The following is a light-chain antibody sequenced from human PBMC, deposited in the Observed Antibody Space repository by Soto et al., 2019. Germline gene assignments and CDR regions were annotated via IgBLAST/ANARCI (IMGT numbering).Light chain of an antibody. CDR3: CSYTTSSTYV. Sequence: QSVLTQPASVSGSPGQSIAISCTGTSSDVGGYNYVSWYQQHPGKAPKLMIYDVSNRPSGISTRFSGSKSGNTASLTISGLQAEDEADYYCCSYTTSSTYVFGTGTKLTVL. CDR2: DVS. CDR1: SSDVGGYNY. V-gene: IGLV2-14*03. J-gene: IGLJ1*01.